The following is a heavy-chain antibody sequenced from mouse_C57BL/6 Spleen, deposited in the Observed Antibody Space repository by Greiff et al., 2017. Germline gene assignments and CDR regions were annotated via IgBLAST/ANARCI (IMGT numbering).Heavy chain of an antibody. CDR1: GYTFTSYD. Sequence: VQLQQSGPELVKPGASVKLSCKASGYTFTSYDINWVKQRPGQGLEWIGWIYPRASSTKYNEKFKGKATLTVDTSSSTAYMELQSLTSEDSAVYFCAYYYGSSYPAWFAYWGQGTLVTVSA. J-gene: IGHJ3*01. CDR3: AYYYGSSYPAWFAY. CDR2: IYPRASST. D-gene: IGHD1-1*01. V-gene: IGHV1-85*01.